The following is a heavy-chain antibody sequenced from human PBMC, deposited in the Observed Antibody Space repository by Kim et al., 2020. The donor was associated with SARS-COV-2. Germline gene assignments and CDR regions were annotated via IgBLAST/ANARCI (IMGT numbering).Heavy chain of an antibody. CDR3: ARDPGVRIAIIRGAIDS. J-gene: IGHJ4*02. Sequence: GGSLRLSCAASGFTFSTYWMSWVRQAPGKGLEWVGNIHQDGSEKYYADSVKGRFTISRDNAKNSLYLQMNSLRAEDTAVYYCARDPGVRIAIIRGAIDSWGQGTLVTVSS. V-gene: IGHV3-7*03. D-gene: IGHD3-10*01. CDR1: GFTFSTYW. CDR2: IHQDGSEK.